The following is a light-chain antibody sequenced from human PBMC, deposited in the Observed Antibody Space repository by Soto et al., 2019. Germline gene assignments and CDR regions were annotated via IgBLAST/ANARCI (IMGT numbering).Light chain of an antibody. CDR1: QSINSY. V-gene: IGKV1-39*01. Sequence: DRQMTQSPTSLSGSVGDRVTITVLASQSINSYLNWYQQKPGQAPKLLMRSASTLERGVPSRFSGSGSRTYCTITITNLHPGDCTPDYSQHRPTMVLTLGQGTRLEIK. J-gene: IGKJ5*01. CDR2: SAS. CDR3: QHRPTMVLT.